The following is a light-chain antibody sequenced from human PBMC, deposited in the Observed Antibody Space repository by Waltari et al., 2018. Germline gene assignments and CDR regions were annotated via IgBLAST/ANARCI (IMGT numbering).Light chain of an antibody. CDR1: NIESKT. V-gene: IGLV3-21*04. CDR3: HVCDGGSDQV. Sequence: SYVVTQPPSVSAAPGKTASITCGGNNIESKTVHWYQQKPGQSPTLGIYYDEDRPSGIPERFSGSTSGNTATLTISRVEAGDEADYYCHVCDGGSDQVFGGGTKLTVL. J-gene: IGLJ2*01. CDR2: YDE.